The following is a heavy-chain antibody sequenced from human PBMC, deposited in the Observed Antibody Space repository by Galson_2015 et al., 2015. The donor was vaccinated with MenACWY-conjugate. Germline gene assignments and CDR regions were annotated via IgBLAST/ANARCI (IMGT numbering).Heavy chain of an antibody. J-gene: IGHJ4*02. CDR2: IIPVFHTT. V-gene: IGHV1-69*13. D-gene: IGHD4-17*01. CDR3: ARPGGDYEQRTFFDY. CDR1: GDSFNTYR. Sequence: SVKVSCKASGDSFNTYRFNWIRQAPGQGPEWLGGIIPVFHTTDYAQRFQGRLTITADESTSTVYMELSSLRSDDTAIYYCARPGGDYEQRTFFDYWGQGTLVTVPS.